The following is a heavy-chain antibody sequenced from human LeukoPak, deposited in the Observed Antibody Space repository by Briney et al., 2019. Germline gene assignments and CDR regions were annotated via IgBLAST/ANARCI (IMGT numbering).Heavy chain of an antibody. D-gene: IGHD3-10*01. J-gene: IGHJ3*02. Sequence: PGGSLRLSCAAYGFTVSSNYMSWVRQAPGKGLEWVSVIYSGGSTYYADSVKGRFTIPRDNSKNTLYLQMNSLRAEDTAVYYCAREQVLWFGELSPIDAFDIWGQGTMVTVSS. CDR3: AREQVLWFGELSPIDAFDI. CDR1: GFTVSSNY. V-gene: IGHV3-53*01. CDR2: IYSGGST.